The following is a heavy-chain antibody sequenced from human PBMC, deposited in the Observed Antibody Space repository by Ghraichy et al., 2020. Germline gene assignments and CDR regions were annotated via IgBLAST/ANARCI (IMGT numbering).Heavy chain of an antibody. CDR3: ARDTGNPNYFDY. CDR1: GFTFSSYA. V-gene: IGHV3-30*04. CDR2: ISYDGSNK. J-gene: IGHJ4*02. Sequence: GESLNISCAASGFTFSSYAMHWVRQAPGKGLEWVAVISYDGSNKYYADSVKGRFTISRDNSKNTLYLQMNSLRAEDTAVYYCARDTGNPNYFDYWGQGTLVTVSS. D-gene: IGHD1-14*01.